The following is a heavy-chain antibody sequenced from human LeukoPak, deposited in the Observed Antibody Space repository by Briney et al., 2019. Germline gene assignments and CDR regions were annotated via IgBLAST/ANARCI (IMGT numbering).Heavy chain of an antibody. CDR1: GGSISSYY. V-gene: IGHV4-59*01. CDR2: IYYSGST. Sequence: SSETLSLTCTVSGGSISSYYWSWLRQHPGKGLEWIGYIYYSGSTNYNPSLKSRVTISVDTSKNQFSLKLSSVTAADTAVYYCARGTRATRYFDYWGQGTLVTVSS. D-gene: IGHD1-26*01. J-gene: IGHJ4*02. CDR3: ARGTRATRYFDY.